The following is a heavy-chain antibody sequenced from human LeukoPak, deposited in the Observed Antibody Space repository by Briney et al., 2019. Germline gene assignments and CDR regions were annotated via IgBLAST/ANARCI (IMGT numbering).Heavy chain of an antibody. CDR2: ICSSSTSI. J-gene: IGHJ6*02. CDR1: GFSFTTYS. CDR3: ARDRVGGRYHYGMDV. V-gene: IGHV3-48*04. Sequence: GGSLRLSCAASGFSFTTYSINWVRQAPGKGLEWVSYICSSSTSIYYADSVKGRFTISRDNAKNSVSLQINSLRAEDTAVYYCARDRVGGRYHYGMDVWGQGTTVTVSS. D-gene: IGHD3-16*02.